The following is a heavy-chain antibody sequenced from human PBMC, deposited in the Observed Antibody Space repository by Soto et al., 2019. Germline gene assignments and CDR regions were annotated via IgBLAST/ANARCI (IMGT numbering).Heavy chain of an antibody. D-gene: IGHD1-26*01. Sequence: EVQLVESGGGLVRPGGSLRLSCAASGFTFSYYCMHWVRQAPGKGLVWVSLIHSDGSSTTYADFVKGRFIISRDNARNTVDLQMTSVRVEDTAVYYCARGDRGAFDHWGQGTVVTVSS. CDR2: IHSDGSST. CDR1: GFTFSYYC. V-gene: IGHV3-74*01. CDR3: ARGDRGAFDH. J-gene: IGHJ3*01.